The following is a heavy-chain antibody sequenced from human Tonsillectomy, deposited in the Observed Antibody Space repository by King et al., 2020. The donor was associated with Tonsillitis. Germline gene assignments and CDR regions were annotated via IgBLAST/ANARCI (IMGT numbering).Heavy chain of an antibody. J-gene: IGHJ4*02. D-gene: IGHD3-22*01. CDR1: GDSISSSYY. CDR3: ARHVSYYHASGRPFDY. V-gene: IGHV4-39*01. CDR2: IDYSGSP. Sequence: QLQESGPGLVKPSETLSLTCTISGDSISSSYYWGWIRQPPGKGLEWIGSIDYSGSPYYKPSLRSRIAIFIDTSKDQLSLRLRSVTASDTAVYYCARHVSYYHASGRPFDYWGQGALVTVSS.